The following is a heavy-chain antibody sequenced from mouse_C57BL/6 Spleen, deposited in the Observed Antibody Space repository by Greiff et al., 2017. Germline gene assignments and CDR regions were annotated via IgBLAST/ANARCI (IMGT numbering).Heavy chain of an antibody. V-gene: IGHV5-4*01. CDR2: ISDGGSYT. J-gene: IGHJ1*03. Sequence: EVKVVESGGGLVKPGGSLKLSCAASGFTFSSYAMSWVRQTPEKRLEWVATISDGGSYTYYPDNVKGRFTISRDNAKNNLYLQMSHLKSEDTAMYYCAREGSTMVINWYFDVWGTGTTVTVSS. CDR3: AREGSTMVINWYFDV. D-gene: IGHD2-1*01. CDR1: GFTFSSYA.